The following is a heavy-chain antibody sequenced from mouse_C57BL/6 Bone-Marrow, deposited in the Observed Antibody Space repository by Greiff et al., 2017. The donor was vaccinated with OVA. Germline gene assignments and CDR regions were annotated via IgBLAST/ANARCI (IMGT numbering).Heavy chain of an antibody. CDR3: ARGGVITTVVARDY. D-gene: IGHD1-1*01. Sequence: QVQLQQSGAELARPGASVKLSCKASGYTFTSYGISWVKQRTGQGLEWIGEIYPRSGNTYYNEKFKGKATLTADKSSSTAYMELRRLTSEDSAVYFCARGGVITTVVARDYWGQGTTLTVSS. CDR1: GYTFTSYG. J-gene: IGHJ2*01. CDR2: IYPRSGNT. V-gene: IGHV1-81*01.